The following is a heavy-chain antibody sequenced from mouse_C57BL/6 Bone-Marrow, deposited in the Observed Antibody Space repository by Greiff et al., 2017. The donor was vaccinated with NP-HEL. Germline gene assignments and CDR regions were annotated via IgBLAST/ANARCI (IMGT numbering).Heavy chain of an antibody. J-gene: IGHJ2*01. CDR3: ARSIYYDYDVDY. CDR2: INPGSGGT. D-gene: IGHD2-4*01. CDR1: GYAFTNYL. V-gene: IGHV1-54*01. Sequence: VQLQQSGAELVRPGTSVKVSCKASGYAFTNYLIEWVKQRPGQGLEWIGVINPGSGGTNYNEKFKGKATLTADKSSSTAYMQLSSLTSEDSAVYFCARSIYYDYDVDYWGQGTTLTVSS.